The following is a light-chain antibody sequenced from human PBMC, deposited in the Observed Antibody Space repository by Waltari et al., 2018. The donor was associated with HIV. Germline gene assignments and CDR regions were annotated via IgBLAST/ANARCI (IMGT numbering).Light chain of an antibody. CDR2: EVS. CDR1: SSVVSLYNH. Sequence: QSALTQTASVSGSPGQSLTTSCTATSSVVSLYNHISCYQQHPGKAPKLMIYEVSNRPSGVSNRFSGSKSGNTASLTISGLQAEDEADYYCSSYTGSSTLYVFGTGTKVTVL. CDR3: SSYTGSSTLYV. V-gene: IGLV2-14*01. J-gene: IGLJ1*01.